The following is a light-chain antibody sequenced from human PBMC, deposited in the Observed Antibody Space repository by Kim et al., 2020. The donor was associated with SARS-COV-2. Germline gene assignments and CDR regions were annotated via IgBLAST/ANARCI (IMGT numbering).Light chain of an antibody. CDR2: DVN. V-gene: IGLV2-14*03. Sequence: QSALTQPAPLSGTPGQSITISCSGTTSDIGSYNYVSWYQQYPGKAPRLMIYDVNKRPSGVPDRFSGSKSGNTAFLTISGLHSEDDAEYHCASYTTKNTWVFGGGTKL. J-gene: IGLJ3*02. CDR1: TSDIGSYNY. CDR3: ASYTTKNTWV.